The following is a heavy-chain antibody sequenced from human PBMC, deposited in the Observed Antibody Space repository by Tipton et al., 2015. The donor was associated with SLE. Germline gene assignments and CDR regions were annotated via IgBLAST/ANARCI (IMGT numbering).Heavy chain of an antibody. Sequence: TLSLTCTVSGGSISSSSYYWSWIRQPPGKGLEWIGEINHSGSTNYNPSLKSRVTISVDTSKNQFSLKLSSVTAADTAVYYCARGLRLRCSSTSCPQVFDYWGQGTLVTVSS. CDR3: ARGLRLRCSSTSCPQVFDY. D-gene: IGHD2-2*01. V-gene: IGHV4-39*07. CDR2: INHSGST. J-gene: IGHJ4*02. CDR1: GGSISSSSYY.